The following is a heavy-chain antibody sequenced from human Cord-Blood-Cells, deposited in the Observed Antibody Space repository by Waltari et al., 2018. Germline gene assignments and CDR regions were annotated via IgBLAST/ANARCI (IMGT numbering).Heavy chain of an antibody. J-gene: IGHJ4*02. D-gene: IGHD1-1*01. V-gene: IGHV1-69*10. CDR1: GGTFSSYA. Sequence: QVQLVQSGAEVKKPGSSVKVSCQASGGTFSSYAISGVRQAPGQGLEWMGGIIPILGIANYAQKFQGRVTITADKSTSTAYMELSSLRSEDTAVYYCARARYNWNDGFDYWGQGTLVTVSS. CDR2: IIPILGIA. CDR3: ARARYNWNDGFDY.